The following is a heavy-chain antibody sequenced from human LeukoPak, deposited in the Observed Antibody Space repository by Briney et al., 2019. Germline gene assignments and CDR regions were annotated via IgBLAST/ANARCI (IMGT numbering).Heavy chain of an antibody. V-gene: IGHV1-2*02. Sequence: GASVKVSCKASGYRFTGYYIHWVRQAPGQGLEWMGWINPHSGSTKFAQKFQGRVTMTRDTSISTAYMEVSRLRSDDAAVYYCAREYYDILTGSLDYWGQGTLVTVSS. CDR1: GYRFTGYY. CDR2: INPHSGST. CDR3: AREYYDILTGSLDY. D-gene: IGHD3-9*01. J-gene: IGHJ4*02.